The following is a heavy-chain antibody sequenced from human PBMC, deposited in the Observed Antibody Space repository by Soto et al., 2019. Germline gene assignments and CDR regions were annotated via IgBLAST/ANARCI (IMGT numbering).Heavy chain of an antibody. V-gene: IGHV3-30*18. Sequence: QVQLVESGGGVVQPGRSLRLSCTTSGFTFSSYAMHWVRQAPGKGLEWVALISHDGTKKYSADSVKGRFTISRDASKNTLYLQMNNLRAEDTAVYYCAKDYSSGWYDYCDFWGQGTLVTVSS. D-gene: IGHD6-19*01. J-gene: IGHJ4*02. CDR3: AKDYSSGWYDYCDF. CDR1: GFTFSSYA. CDR2: ISHDGTKK.